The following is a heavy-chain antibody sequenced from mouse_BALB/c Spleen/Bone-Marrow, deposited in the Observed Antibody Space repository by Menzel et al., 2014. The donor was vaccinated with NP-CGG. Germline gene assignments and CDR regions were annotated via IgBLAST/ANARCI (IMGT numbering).Heavy chain of an antibody. CDR1: GYTFTSYW. CDR2: FAPGSGNT. V-gene: IGHV1S41*01. D-gene: IGHD2-4*01. J-gene: IGHJ1*01. Sequence: DPVKPGASVKLPCKASGYTFTSYWINWIKQRPGQGLEWIGRFAPGSGNTYYNEMFKGKATLTVDTSSSTAYIQLSSLSSEDSAVYFCARARSTVITTWYFDVWGAGTTVTVSS. CDR3: ARARSTVITTWYFDV.